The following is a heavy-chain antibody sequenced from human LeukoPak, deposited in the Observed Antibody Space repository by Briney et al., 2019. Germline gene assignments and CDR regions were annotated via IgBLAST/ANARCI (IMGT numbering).Heavy chain of an antibody. D-gene: IGHD2-2*01. Sequence: VASVKVSCKASGYTFTSYAMHWVRQAPGQRLEWMGWINAGNGNTKYSQKFQGRVTITRDTSASTAYMELSSLRSEDTAVYYCARDRTYCSSTSCYPNFDYWGQGTLVTVSS. J-gene: IGHJ4*02. CDR3: ARDRTYCSSTSCYPNFDY. CDR2: INAGNGNT. V-gene: IGHV1-3*01. CDR1: GYTFTSYA.